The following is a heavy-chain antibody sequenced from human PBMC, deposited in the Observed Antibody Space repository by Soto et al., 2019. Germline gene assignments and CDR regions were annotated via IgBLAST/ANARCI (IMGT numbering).Heavy chain of an antibody. D-gene: IGHD2-15*01. Sequence: QMQLVQSGPEVKKPGTSVKVSCKASGFTFTSSAMQWVRQARGQRLEWIGWIVVGSDHTNYAQMFQERVTITRDMSTSTAYMELSNLRSEDTAVYYCAADSRYCSGGNCEDYWGQGTLVTVSS. CDR3: AADSRYCSGGNCEDY. CDR2: IVVGSDHT. V-gene: IGHV1-58*02. CDR1: GFTFTSSA. J-gene: IGHJ4*02.